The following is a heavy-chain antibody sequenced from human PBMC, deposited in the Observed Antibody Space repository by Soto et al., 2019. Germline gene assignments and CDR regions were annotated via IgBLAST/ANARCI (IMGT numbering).Heavy chain of an antibody. Sequence: QVQLQESGPGLVKPSQTLSLTCTVSVGSIRSDDDFWTWIRQPPGKGLEWIGYIYSSGSTYYNPSLKSRLTMSVDTSKNQFSLKLSSVTAADTAVYYCARDRAKWKDYYYYGMDVWGQWTKVTVSS. V-gene: IGHV4-30-4*01. CDR3: ARDRAKWKDYYYYGMDV. D-gene: IGHD1-20*01. CDR1: VGSIRSDDDF. CDR2: IYSSGST. J-gene: IGHJ6*02.